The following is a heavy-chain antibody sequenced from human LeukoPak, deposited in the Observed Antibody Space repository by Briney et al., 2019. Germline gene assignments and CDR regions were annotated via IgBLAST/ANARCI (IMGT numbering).Heavy chain of an antibody. CDR3: ARWGAPTGFDY. Sequence: ASVKVSCKASGYTFTSYDINWVRQATGQGLEWTVWMNPNSGNTGYAQKLQGRVTISRNTSISTAYMELSSLRSEDTAVYYCARWGAPTGFDYWGQGTLVTVSS. J-gene: IGHJ4*02. CDR2: MNPNSGNT. V-gene: IGHV1-8*01. CDR1: GYTFTSYD. D-gene: IGHD1-26*01.